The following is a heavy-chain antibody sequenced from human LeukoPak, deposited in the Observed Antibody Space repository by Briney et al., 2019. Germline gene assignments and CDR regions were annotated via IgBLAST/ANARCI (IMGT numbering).Heavy chain of an antibody. Sequence: GGSLRLSCAASGFTISSHDMHWVRQPTGKGLEWVSSISPAGHTYYADSVKGRFTISREDAENSVYLQTNSLSAGDTAVYYCARGYYFASGSLIDYWGQGILVTVSS. CDR3: ARGYYFASGSLIDY. V-gene: IGHV3-13*04. CDR1: GFTISSHD. J-gene: IGHJ4*02. CDR2: ISPAGHT. D-gene: IGHD3-10*01.